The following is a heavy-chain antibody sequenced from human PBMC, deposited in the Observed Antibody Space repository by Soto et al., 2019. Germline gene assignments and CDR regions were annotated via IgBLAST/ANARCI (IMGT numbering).Heavy chain of an antibody. V-gene: IGHV5-51*01. CDR3: ARRGVAAAGPYNWFDP. CDR2: IYPGDSDT. CDR1: GYSFTSYW. D-gene: IGHD6-13*01. J-gene: IGHJ5*02. Sequence: LGESLKISCKGSGYSFTSYWIGWVRQMPGKGLEWMGIIYPGDSDTRYSPSFQGQVTISADKSISTAYLQWSSLKASDTAMYYCARRGVAAAGPYNWFDPWGQGTLVTVSS.